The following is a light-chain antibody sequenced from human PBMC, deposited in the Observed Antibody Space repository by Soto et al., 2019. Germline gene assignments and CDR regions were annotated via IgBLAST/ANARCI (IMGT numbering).Light chain of an antibody. CDR1: QSVSSSY. CDR2: GAS. J-gene: IGKJ5*01. V-gene: IGKV3-20*01. Sequence: EIVLTQSPGTLSLSPGERATLSCRASQSVSSSYLAWYQQKPGQAPRLLIYGASTRATGIPARFSGSGSGTDFTLTISRLEPEDFAMYYCQQYGSSLITFGQGTRLEIK. CDR3: QQYGSSLIT.